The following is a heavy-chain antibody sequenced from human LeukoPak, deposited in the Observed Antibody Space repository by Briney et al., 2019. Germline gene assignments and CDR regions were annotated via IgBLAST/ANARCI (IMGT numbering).Heavy chain of an antibody. D-gene: IGHD2-15*01. Sequence: ASVKVSCKASGYTFTGYYIHWVRQAPGQGLEWMGGMNPNTADTNYAQRFQGRVTMTRDRSISTAYMELSSLRSDDTAIFYCARSSGDSSLDYWGQGTLVTVSS. CDR2: MNPNTADT. J-gene: IGHJ4*02. V-gene: IGHV1-2*02. CDR3: ARSSGDSSLDY. CDR1: GYTFTGYY.